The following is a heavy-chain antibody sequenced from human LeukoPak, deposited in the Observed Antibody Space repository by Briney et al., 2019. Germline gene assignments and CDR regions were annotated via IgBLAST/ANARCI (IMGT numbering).Heavy chain of an antibody. CDR3: ATSGIVLVPAAYVPDY. V-gene: IGHV3-21*01. J-gene: IGHJ4*02. CDR1: GFTFSNYN. Sequence: GGSLRLSRAASGFTFSNYNMNWVRQAPGKGLEWVSSISSGGTYIYYADSVKGRFTISRDNTKNSLYLQMNSLRAEDTAVYYCATSGIVLVPAAYVPDYWGQGTLVTVS. D-gene: IGHD2-2*01. CDR2: ISSGGTYI.